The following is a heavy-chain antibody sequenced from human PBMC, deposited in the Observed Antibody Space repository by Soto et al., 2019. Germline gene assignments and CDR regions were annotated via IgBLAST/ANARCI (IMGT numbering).Heavy chain of an antibody. CDR3: ARGGVSTRTFDY. J-gene: IGHJ4*02. CDR1: GGTFSSYA. D-gene: IGHD3-3*01. CDR2: IIPIFGTA. Sequence: SVKVSCKASGGTFSSYAISWVRQAPGQGLEWMGGIIPIFGTANYAQKFQGRVTVTADKSTSTAYMELSSLRASDTAMYYCARGGVSTRTFDYWGQGTPVTVSS. V-gene: IGHV1-69*06.